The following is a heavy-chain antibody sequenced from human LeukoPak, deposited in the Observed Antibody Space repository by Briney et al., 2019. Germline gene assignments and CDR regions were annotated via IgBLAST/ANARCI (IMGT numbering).Heavy chain of an antibody. CDR1: GYTFTSYA. CDR3: ARGRQNGDYIDY. Sequence: ASVMVSRKASGYTFTSYAMHWVRQAPGQRLEWMGWINAGNGNTKYSQKFQGRVTITRDTSASTAYMELSSLRSEDTAVSYCARGRQNGDYIDYWGQGTLVTVSS. CDR2: INAGNGNT. J-gene: IGHJ4*02. D-gene: IGHD4-17*01. V-gene: IGHV1-3*01.